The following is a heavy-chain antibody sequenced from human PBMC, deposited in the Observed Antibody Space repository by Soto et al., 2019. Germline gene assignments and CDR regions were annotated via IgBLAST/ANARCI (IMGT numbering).Heavy chain of an antibody. CDR3: ARKILGSTTRPNYWYFDL. CDR1: GFTFINYA. Sequence: EVQVLESGGGLVQPGGSLRLSCAGSGFTFINYAMNWVRQAPGKGLEWVSSISGGGDAAFFPDSVRGRFTISRDNSKKTVTLQINILGVDDTAVYYCARKILGSTTRPNYWYFDLWGRGTLVTVSS. D-gene: IGHD7-27*01. CDR2: ISGGGDAA. J-gene: IGHJ2*01. V-gene: IGHV3-23*01.